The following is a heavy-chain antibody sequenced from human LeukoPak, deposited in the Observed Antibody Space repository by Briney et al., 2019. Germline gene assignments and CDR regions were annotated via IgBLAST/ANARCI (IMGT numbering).Heavy chain of an antibody. J-gene: IGHJ4*02. V-gene: IGHV3-21*01. CDR3: ARGHYDVLAASYKWTPDY. Sequence: PGGSLRLSCAASGFTFNTFNMNWVRQAPGKGREWGSSITSCGDYIYYADSVKGRFTTSRDNAKNSLSLQLNSLRVEDTAVYYCARGHYDVLAASYKWTPDYWGQGTLVTVSS. D-gene: IGHD3-9*01. CDR1: GFTFNTFN. CDR2: ITSCGDYI.